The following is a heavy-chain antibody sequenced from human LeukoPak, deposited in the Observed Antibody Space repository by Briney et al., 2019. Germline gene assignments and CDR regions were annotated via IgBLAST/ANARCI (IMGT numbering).Heavy chain of an antibody. Sequence: GGSLRLSCAASGFTVSSNYMSWVRQAPGKGLEWVSITYSDGTTYYADSVRGRFTISRDSSKNTLYVQMNSLRAEDTAVYYCARVTTYSGYDSHYYGMDVWGQGTTVTVSS. V-gene: IGHV3-66*01. D-gene: IGHD5-12*01. J-gene: IGHJ6*02. CDR2: TYSDGTT. CDR1: GFTVSSNY. CDR3: ARVTTYSGYDSHYYGMDV.